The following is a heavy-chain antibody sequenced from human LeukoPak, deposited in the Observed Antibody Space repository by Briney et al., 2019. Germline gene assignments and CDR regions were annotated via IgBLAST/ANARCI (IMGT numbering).Heavy chain of an antibody. CDR3: AREQNEFYYGSGSYYYFDY. D-gene: IGHD3-10*01. CDR1: GYSFTNFG. CDR2: ISAYNGNT. V-gene: IGHV1-18*01. Sequence: ASVKVSCKASGYSFTNFGINWVRQAPGQGLEWMGWISAYNGNTNFTQKLQGRVTMTTDTSTSTAYMELRSLRFDDTAVYFCAREQNEFYYGSGSYYYFDYWGQGTLVTVSS. J-gene: IGHJ4*02.